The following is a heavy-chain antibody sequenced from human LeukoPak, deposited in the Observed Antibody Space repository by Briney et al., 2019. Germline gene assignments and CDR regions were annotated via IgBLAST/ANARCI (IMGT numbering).Heavy chain of an antibody. D-gene: IGHD4-17*01. CDR3: ARGALQYGDYDGMIDY. Sequence: SVKVSCKASGGTFSSYAISWVRQAPGQGLEWMGGIIPIFGTANYAQKFQGRVAITADESTSTAYMELSSLRSEDTAVYYCARGALQYGDYDGMIDYWGQGTLVTVSS. V-gene: IGHV1-69*01. CDR2: IIPIFGTA. J-gene: IGHJ4*02. CDR1: GGTFSSYA.